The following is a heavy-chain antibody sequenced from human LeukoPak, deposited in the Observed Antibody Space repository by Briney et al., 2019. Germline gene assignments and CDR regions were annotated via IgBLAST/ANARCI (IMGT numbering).Heavy chain of an antibody. Sequence: GASVKVSCKASGYTFTGYYMHWVRQAPGQGLEWMGWINPNSGGRNYVQKFQGRVTMTRDTSISTAYMELSRLRSDDTAVYYCARVRGLYYYYYGMDVWGQGTTVTVSS. CDR2: INPNSGGR. V-gene: IGHV1-2*02. D-gene: IGHD2-15*01. J-gene: IGHJ6*02. CDR1: GYTFTGYY. CDR3: ARVRGLYYYYYGMDV.